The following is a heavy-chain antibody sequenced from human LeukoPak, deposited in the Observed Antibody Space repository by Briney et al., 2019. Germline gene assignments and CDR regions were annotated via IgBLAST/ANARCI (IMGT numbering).Heavy chain of an antibody. V-gene: IGHV1-2*04. CDR1: GYTFTGYY. D-gene: IGHD3-22*01. CDR3: ARDQDYYDSSGYYSYYYGMDV. J-gene: IGHJ6*02. CDR2: INPNSGGT. Sequence: ASVKVSCKASGYTFTGYYMHWVRQAPGQGLGWMGWINPNSGGTNYAQKFQGWVTMTRDTSISTAYMELSRLRSDDTAVYYCARDQDYYDSSGYYSYYYGMDVWGQGTTVTVSS.